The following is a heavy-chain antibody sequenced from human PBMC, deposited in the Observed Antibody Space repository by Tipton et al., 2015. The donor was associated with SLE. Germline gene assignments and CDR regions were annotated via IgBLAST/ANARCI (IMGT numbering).Heavy chain of an antibody. CDR2: INHSGST. J-gene: IGHJ2*01. V-gene: IGHV4-34*01. CDR3: ARGLVSGVYFDL. Sequence: LRLSCAVYGGSFSGYYWSWIRQPPGKGLEWIGEINHSGSTNYNPSLKSRVTISVDTSKNQFSLKLSSVTAAGTAVYYCARGLVSGVYFDLWGRGTLVTVSS. D-gene: IGHD6-13*01. CDR1: GGSFSGYY.